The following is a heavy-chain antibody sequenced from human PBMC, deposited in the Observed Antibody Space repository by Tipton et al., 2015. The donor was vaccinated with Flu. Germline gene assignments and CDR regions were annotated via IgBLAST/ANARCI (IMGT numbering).Heavy chain of an antibody. D-gene: IGHD3-22*01. CDR1: GASIDSGAYY. V-gene: IGHV4-61*02. J-gene: IGHJ3*02. CDR3: ATEGARVKYDYDDRSYYLTAHDAFDM. Sequence: LVQPSQTLSLTCTVSGASIDSGAYYWNWIRQPAGRGLEWIGRISSTGNTIYIPSLKSRLTISTDTSKSLFSLKLTSVTAADTAVYYCATEGARVKYDYDDRSYYLTAHDAFDMWGQGTVVTVSS. CDR2: ISSTGNT.